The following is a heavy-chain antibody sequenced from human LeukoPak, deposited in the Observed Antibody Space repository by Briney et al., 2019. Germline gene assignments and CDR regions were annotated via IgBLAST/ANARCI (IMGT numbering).Heavy chain of an antibody. J-gene: IGHJ6*02. D-gene: IGHD3-22*01. CDR2: ISYDGSNK. CDR1: GFTFSSYG. Sequence: EGSLRLSCAASGFTFSSYGMHWVRQAPGKGLEWVAVISYDGSNKYYADSVKGRFTISRDNSKNTLYLQMNSLRAEDTAVYYCAKDYYDSSGYYYYYYGIDVWGQGTTVTVSS. V-gene: IGHV3-30*18. CDR3: AKDYYDSSGYYYYYYGIDV.